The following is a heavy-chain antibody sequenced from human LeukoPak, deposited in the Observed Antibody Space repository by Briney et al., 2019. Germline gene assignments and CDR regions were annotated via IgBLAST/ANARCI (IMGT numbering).Heavy chain of an antibody. Sequence: PGGSLTLSCAASGFTFSSYGMHWVRQAPGKGLEWGAFIRYDGSNKYYADSLKSRFTISRENSKNTMYLQMNSLRAEDTAVYYCGKDRSSSWHGFFDYWGQGTLVTVSS. V-gene: IGHV3-30*02. J-gene: IGHJ4*02. CDR1: GFTFSSYG. D-gene: IGHD6-13*01. CDR2: IRYDGSNK. CDR3: GKDRSSSWHGFFDY.